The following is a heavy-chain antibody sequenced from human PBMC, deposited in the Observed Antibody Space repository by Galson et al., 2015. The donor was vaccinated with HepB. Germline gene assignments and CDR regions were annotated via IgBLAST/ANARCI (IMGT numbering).Heavy chain of an antibody. CDR2: ISGSGGST. D-gene: IGHD6-19*01. CDR3: AKGRRIAVAGTGPNPLY. V-gene: IGHV3-23*01. Sequence: SLRLSCAASGFTFSSYAMSWVRQAPGKGLEWVSAISGSGGSTYYADSVKGRFTVSRDNSKNTLYLQMNSLRAEDTAVYYCAKGRRIAVAGTGPNPLYWGQGTLVTVSS. J-gene: IGHJ4*02. CDR1: GFTFSSYA.